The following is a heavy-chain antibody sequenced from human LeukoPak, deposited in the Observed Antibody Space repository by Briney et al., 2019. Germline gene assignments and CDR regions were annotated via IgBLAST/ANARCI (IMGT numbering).Heavy chain of an antibody. D-gene: IGHD3-22*01. V-gene: IGHV1-46*01. J-gene: IGHJ4*02. CDR1: GYTFTSYY. CDR3: ARDQSYDSSGYPNGYFDY. Sequence: GASVKVSCKASGYTFTSYYMHWVRQAPGQGLKWMGIINPSGGSTSYAQKFQGRVTMTRDTSTSTVYMELSSLRSEDTAVYYCARDQSYDSSGYPNGYFDYWGQGTLVTVSS. CDR2: INPSGGST.